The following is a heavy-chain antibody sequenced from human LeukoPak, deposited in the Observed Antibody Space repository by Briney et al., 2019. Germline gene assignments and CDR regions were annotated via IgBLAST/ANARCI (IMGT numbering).Heavy chain of an antibody. J-gene: IGHJ3*01. Sequence: GGSLRLSCAASGFTFSNYAMNWVRQAPGKGPEWVSTIRGSGSDTYYVDSVKGRFIMSRDNSKDMLFLQMTGLRAEDTALYYCAKGRYGDYYDGFDVWGQGTLVTVSS. CDR3: AKGRYGDYYDGFDV. V-gene: IGHV3-23*01. CDR2: IRGSGSDT. D-gene: IGHD4-17*01. CDR1: GFTFSNYA.